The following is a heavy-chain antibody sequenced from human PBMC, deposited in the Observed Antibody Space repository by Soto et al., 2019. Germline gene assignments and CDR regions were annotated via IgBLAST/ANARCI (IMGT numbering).Heavy chain of an antibody. CDR2: IIPIFGTA. J-gene: IGHJ6*02. D-gene: IGHD5-12*01. V-gene: IGHV1-69*01. CDR3: ARVRFTGGGYDYYYDGMDV. CDR1: GGTFSSYA. Sequence: QVQLVQSGAEVKKPGSSVKVSCKASGGTFSSYAISWVRQAPGQGLEWMGGIIPIFGTANYAQKFQGRVTITADESTSTAYMELSSLRSEDTAVYYCARVRFTGGGYDYYYDGMDVWGQGTTVTVSS.